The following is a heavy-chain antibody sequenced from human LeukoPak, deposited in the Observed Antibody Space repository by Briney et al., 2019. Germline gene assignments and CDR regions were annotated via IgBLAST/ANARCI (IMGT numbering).Heavy chain of an antibody. J-gene: IGHJ4*02. D-gene: IGHD1-1*01. V-gene: IGHV4-31*03. Sequence: SETLSLTCTVSGGSISSGGYYWSWIRQHPGKGLEWIGYIYYSGSTYYNPSLKSRVTISVDTSKNQFSLKLSSVTAADTAVYYCARDSGTTIDYWGQGTLVTVSS. CDR1: GGSISSGGYY. CDR3: ARDSGTTIDY. CDR2: IYYSGST.